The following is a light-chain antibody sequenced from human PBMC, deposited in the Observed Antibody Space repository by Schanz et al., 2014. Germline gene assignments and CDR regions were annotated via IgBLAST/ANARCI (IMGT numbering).Light chain of an antibody. CDR2: DAS. CDR1: QSVSSY. Sequence: EIVLTQSPATLSLSPGERATLSCRASQSVSSYLAWYQQKPGQAPRLLIYDASNRATGIPARFSGSGSGTDFTLTISRLEPEDFAVYYCQQYGSSPVTFGGGTKV. V-gene: IGKV3-20*01. J-gene: IGKJ4*01. CDR3: QQYGSSPVT.